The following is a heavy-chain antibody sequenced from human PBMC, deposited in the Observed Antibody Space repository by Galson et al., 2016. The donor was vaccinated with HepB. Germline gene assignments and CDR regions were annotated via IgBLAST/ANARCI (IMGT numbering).Heavy chain of an antibody. J-gene: IGHJ4*02. D-gene: IGHD1-7*01. CDR2: ITRDTIDI. CDR1: GFTFDAYA. CDR3: AKGSDGNYADLEH. V-gene: IGHV3-9*01. Sequence: SLRLSCAASGFTFDAYAMHWVRQAPGKGLEWVSRITRDTIDIEYANSVKGRFRASRDNAKNSLYLQFNSLRPEDTALYCCAKGSDGNYADLEHWGQGTLVTVSS.